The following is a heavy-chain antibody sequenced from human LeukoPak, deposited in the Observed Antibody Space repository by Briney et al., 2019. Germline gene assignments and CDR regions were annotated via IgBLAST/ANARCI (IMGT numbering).Heavy chain of an antibody. CDR2: INPNSGGT. Sequence: ASVKVSCKASGYTFTGYYVHWVRQAPGQGLEWMGWINPNSGGTNYAQKFQGRVTMTRDTSISTAYMELSRLRSDDTAVYYCARDQYCSGGSCYLFWGQGTLVTVSS. J-gene: IGHJ4*02. D-gene: IGHD2-15*01. CDR1: GYTFTGYY. CDR3: ARDQYCSGGSCYLF. V-gene: IGHV1-2*02.